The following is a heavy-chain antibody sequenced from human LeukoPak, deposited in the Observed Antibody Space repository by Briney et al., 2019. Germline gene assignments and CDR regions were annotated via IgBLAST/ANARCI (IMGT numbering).Heavy chain of an antibody. CDR3: ARDGWTVTTDYYYYYMDV. V-gene: IGHV3-11*04. Sequence: GGSLRLSCAASGFTFSDYYMSWIRPAPGKGLEWVSYISNSGSSIYYADSVKGRFTISRDNAKNSLYLQMNSLRAEDTAVYYCARDGWTVTTDYYYYYMDVWGKGTTVTVSS. CDR1: GFTFSDYY. D-gene: IGHD4-17*01. CDR2: ISNSGSSI. J-gene: IGHJ6*03.